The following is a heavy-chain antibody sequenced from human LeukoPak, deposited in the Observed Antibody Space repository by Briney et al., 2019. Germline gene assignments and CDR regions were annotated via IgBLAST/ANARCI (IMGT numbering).Heavy chain of an antibody. J-gene: IGHJ4*02. Sequence: GGSLRLSCAASGFTVSSNYMSWVRQAPGKGLEWVSVIYSGGSTYYADSVKGRFTISRDNSKNTLYLQMNSLRAEDTAVYYCAKGRKGLLFIRGVEFDYWGQGTLLTVSS. V-gene: IGHV3-66*01. CDR3: AKGRKGLLFIRGVEFDY. D-gene: IGHD3-10*01. CDR1: GFTVSSNY. CDR2: IYSGGST.